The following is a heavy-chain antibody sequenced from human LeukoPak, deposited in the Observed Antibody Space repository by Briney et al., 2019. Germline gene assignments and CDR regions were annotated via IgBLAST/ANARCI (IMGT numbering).Heavy chain of an antibody. CDR3: ARGSGDTMIVVVILESFDY. D-gene: IGHD3-22*01. J-gene: IGHJ4*02. CDR2: ISYDGSNE. CDR1: GFTFSSYA. V-gene: IGHV3-30*04. Sequence: GGSLRLSCAASGFTFSSYAMHWVRQAPGKGLEWVAVISYDGSNEYYADSVKGRFTISRDNSKNTLYLQMNSLRAEDTAVYYCARGSGDTMIVVVILESFDYWGQGTLVTVSS.